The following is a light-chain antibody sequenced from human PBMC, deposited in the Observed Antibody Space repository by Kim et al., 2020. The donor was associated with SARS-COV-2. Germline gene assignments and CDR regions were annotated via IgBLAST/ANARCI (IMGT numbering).Light chain of an antibody. CDR2: DAS. Sequence: EIVLTRSPATLSLSPGERATLSCRASQSVSSYLAWYQQKPGQAPRLLIYDASNRATGIPARFSGSGSGTDFTLTISSLEPEDFAVYYCQQRSNWPPLFGGGTKVDIK. CDR1: QSVSSY. V-gene: IGKV3-11*01. J-gene: IGKJ4*01. CDR3: QQRSNWPPL.